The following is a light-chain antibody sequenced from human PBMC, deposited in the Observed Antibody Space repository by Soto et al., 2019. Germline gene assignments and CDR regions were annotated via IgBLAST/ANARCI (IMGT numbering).Light chain of an antibody. CDR2: AAS. J-gene: IGKJ4*01. Sequence: DIQMTQSPSSLSASVGDRVTITCRASQSISSYLNWYQQKPGKAPKLLIYAASSLQSGVPSRFSGSGSGTDFTLTSSSLQPEDFATYYCQQSHSTPALTFGGGTKVEIK. CDR1: QSISSY. CDR3: QQSHSTPALT. V-gene: IGKV1-39*01.